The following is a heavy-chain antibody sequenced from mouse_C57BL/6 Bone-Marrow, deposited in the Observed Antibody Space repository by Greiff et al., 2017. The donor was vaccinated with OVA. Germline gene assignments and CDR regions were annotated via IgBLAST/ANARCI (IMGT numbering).Heavy chain of an antibody. CDR1: GFSFNTYA. V-gene: IGHV10-1*01. D-gene: IGHD1-1*01. CDR2: IRSKSNNYAT. Sequence: EVQLQESGGGLVQPKGSLKLSCAASGFSFNTYAMNWVRQAPGKGLEWVARIRSKSNNYATYYADSVKDRFTISRDDSESMLYLQMNNLKTEDTAMYYCVRHRVPTSYAMDYWGQGTSVTVSS. J-gene: IGHJ4*01. CDR3: VRHRVPTSYAMDY.